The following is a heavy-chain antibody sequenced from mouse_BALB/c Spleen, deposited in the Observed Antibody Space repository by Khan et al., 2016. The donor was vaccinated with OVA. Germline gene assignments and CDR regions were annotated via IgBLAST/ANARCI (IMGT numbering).Heavy chain of an antibody. CDR3: AMGSTY. CDR2: ISYSGRT. CDR1: GYSITSDYA. D-gene: IGHD2-3*01. V-gene: IGHV3-2*02. J-gene: IGHJ3*01. Sequence: VQLKQSGPGLVKPSQSLSLTCTVTGYSITSDYAWNWIRQFPGNKLEWMGYISYSGRTSYNPSLKSRISITRDTSKNQFFLQLNFVTTEDTATYSCAMGSTYWGQGTLVTVSA.